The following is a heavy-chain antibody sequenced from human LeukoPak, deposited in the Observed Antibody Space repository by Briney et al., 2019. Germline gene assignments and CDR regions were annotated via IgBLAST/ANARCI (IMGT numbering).Heavy chain of an antibody. D-gene: IGHD3-16*01. V-gene: IGHV1-2*02. Sequence: GASVKVSCKASGYTFTGYYMHWVRQAPGQGLEWMGWINPNSGGTNYAQKFQGRVTMTRDTSISTAYMELSRLRSDDTAVYYCARDLTPKLRALDHWGQGTLVTVSS. J-gene: IGHJ4*02. CDR1: GYTFTGYY. CDR2: INPNSGGT. CDR3: ARDLTPKLRALDH.